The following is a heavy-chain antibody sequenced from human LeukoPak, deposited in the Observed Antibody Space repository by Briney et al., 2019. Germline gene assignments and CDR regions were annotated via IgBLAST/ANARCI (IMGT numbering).Heavy chain of an antibody. CDR1: GGSISPYY. J-gene: IGHJ4*02. CDR3: ARDRASAGGFDY. D-gene: IGHD2-15*01. Sequence: SETLSLTCSVSGGSISPYYWSWIRQPPGKGLEWIGYIYYSGTTSYNPSLQSRVTISVATSKNQFSLKLSSVTAADTALYYCARDRASAGGFDYWGQETLVTVSS. CDR2: IYYSGTT. V-gene: IGHV4-59*01.